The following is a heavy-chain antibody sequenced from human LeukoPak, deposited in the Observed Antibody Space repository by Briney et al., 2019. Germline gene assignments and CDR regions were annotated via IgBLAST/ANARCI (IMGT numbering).Heavy chain of an antibody. CDR2: ISGSGGST. V-gene: IGHV3-23*01. J-gene: IGHJ3*02. D-gene: IGHD3-22*01. Sequence: GGSLRLSCAASGFTFSSYAMSWVRQAPGKGLEWVSAISGSGGSTYYADSVKGRFTISRDNSKNTLYLQMNSLRAEDTAVYYCAKSDYYDGSGYYPSAFDIWGQGTMVTVSS. CDR3: AKSDYYDGSGYYPSAFDI. CDR1: GFTFSSYA.